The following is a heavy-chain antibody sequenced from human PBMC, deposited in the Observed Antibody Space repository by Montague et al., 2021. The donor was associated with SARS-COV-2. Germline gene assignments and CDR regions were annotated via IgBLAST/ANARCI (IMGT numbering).Heavy chain of an antibody. CDR1: GGSLSRYY. V-gene: IGHV4-59*01. CDR3: ARDVRYYYDK. Sequence: SETLSLTCSVSGGSLSRYYWAWICQSPGKGLEWIGYVSYRGSTNYNPSLKSRVTISLDTSKNRFSLRVTSVTAADTAVYYCARDVRYYYDKWGQGILVTVSS. J-gene: IGHJ4*02. D-gene: IGHD3-16*01. CDR2: VSYRGST.